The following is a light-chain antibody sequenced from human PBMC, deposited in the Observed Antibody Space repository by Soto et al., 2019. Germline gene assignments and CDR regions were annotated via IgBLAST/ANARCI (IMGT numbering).Light chain of an antibody. J-gene: IGLJ3*02. CDR3: SSFTSSSTQV. Sequence: QSALTQPASVSGSPGQSITISCTGTSSDVGGYNYVSWYQQHPGKAPKLMIYEVINRPSVVSNRFSGSKSGNTASLTISGLQAEDEADYYCSSFTSSSTQVFGGGTKVTVL. CDR2: EVI. V-gene: IGLV2-14*01. CDR1: SSDVGGYNY.